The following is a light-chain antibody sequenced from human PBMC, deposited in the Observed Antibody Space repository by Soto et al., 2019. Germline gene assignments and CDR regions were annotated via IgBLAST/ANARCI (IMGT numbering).Light chain of an antibody. J-gene: IGKJ4*01. CDR1: QGISSA. CDR2: DAS. Sequence: AILLTQSPSSLSASVGDRVTITCRASQGISSALSWYQQKPGKAPKLLIYDASSLESGVPSRVSSSGSGTDSTLPISSRLPEDFCTDYVQQFNVYPAPLTFGGGTKVQMK. CDR3: QQFNVYPAPLT. V-gene: IGKV1-13*02.